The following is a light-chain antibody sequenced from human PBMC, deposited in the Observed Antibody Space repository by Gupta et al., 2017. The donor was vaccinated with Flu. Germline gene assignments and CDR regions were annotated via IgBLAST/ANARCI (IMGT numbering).Light chain of an antibody. CDR1: QSISSD. J-gene: IGKJ1*01. V-gene: IGKV1-39*01. CDR3: QQSCSSPAT. Sequence: LQMTPSPSSLSASVGDRVTITCRASQSISSDVNWYQQNPGKDPKLLIYAASSMQSGVPARFSGSGSGTDFTLTISRLEPEDFATYYCQQSCSSPATFGHGTKVEIK. CDR2: AAS.